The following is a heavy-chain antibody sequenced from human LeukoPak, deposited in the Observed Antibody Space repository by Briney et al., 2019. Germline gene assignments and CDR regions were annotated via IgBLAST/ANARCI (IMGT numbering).Heavy chain of an antibody. CDR1: GSTFTGYY. Sequence: ASVKVSCKASGSTFTGYYMHWVRQAPGQGLEWMGWINPNSGDTHYAQKFRGRVTMTRDTSISTAYMELSRLRSDDTAVYYCARGKIGDSVDYWGQGTLVTVSS. D-gene: IGHD4-17*01. V-gene: IGHV1-2*02. J-gene: IGHJ4*02. CDR2: INPNSGDT. CDR3: ARGKIGDSVDY.